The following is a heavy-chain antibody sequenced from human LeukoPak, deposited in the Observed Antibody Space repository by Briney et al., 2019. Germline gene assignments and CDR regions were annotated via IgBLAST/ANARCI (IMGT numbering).Heavy chain of an antibody. Sequence: SETLSLTCTVSSGSVSSASYYWSWIRQPPGKGLEWIGYIYYSGNTNYNPSLKSRVTISIDTSKNQFSLKLNSVTAADTAVFYCAGEKYCSGGSCYSKAFDNWGQGTMVTVSS. CDR3: AGEKYCSGGSCYSKAFDN. CDR1: SGSVSSASYY. V-gene: IGHV4-61*01. D-gene: IGHD2-15*01. CDR2: IYYSGNT. J-gene: IGHJ3*02.